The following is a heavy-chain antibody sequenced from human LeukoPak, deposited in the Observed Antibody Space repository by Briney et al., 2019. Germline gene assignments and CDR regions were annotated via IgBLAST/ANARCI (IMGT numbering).Heavy chain of an antibody. CDR2: IRYDGSNK. CDR1: GFTFSSYG. Sequence: PGGSLRLSCAASGFTFSSYGMHWVRQAPGKGLEWVAFIRYDGSNKYYADSVKGRFTISRDNSKNTLYLQMNSLRAEDTAVYYCARDGRGLQLMVYAIGFGYMDVWGKGTTVTVSS. CDR3: ARDGRGLQLMVYAIGFGYMDV. J-gene: IGHJ6*03. V-gene: IGHV3-30*02. D-gene: IGHD2-8*01.